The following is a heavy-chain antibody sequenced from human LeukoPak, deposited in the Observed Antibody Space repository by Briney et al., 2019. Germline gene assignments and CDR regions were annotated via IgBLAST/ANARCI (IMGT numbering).Heavy chain of an antibody. J-gene: IGHJ4*02. CDR3: ARDCSGGSCYDGVDY. V-gene: IGHV1-69*13. D-gene: IGHD2-15*01. CDR1: GGTFSSYA. Sequence: SVKVSCKASGGTFSSYAISWVRRAPGQGLEWMGGIIPIFGTANYAQKFQGRVTITADESTSTAYMELRSLRSDDTAVYYCARDCSGGSCYDGVDYWGQGTLVTV. CDR2: IIPIFGTA.